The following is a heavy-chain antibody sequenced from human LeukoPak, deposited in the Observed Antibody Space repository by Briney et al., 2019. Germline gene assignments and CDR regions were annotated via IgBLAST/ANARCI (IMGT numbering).Heavy chain of an antibody. CDR1: GFTFSDYY. CDR3: TSSPDILTGETDY. Sequence: GGSLRLSCAASGFTFSDYYMSWIRQAPGKGLEWVSYISSSGSTIYYADSVKGRFTISRDNAKNSLYLQMNSLKTEDTAVYYCTSSPDILTGETDYWGQGTLVTVSS. D-gene: IGHD3-9*01. CDR2: ISSSGSTI. V-gene: IGHV3-11*01. J-gene: IGHJ4*02.